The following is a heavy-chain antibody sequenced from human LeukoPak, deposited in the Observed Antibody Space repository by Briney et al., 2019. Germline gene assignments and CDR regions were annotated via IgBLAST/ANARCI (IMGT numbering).Heavy chain of an antibody. CDR1: GYSFTSCW. CDR3: ARRDYGSGSYYYFDY. J-gene: IGHJ4*02. D-gene: IGHD3-10*01. CDR2: IYPGDSDT. Sequence: GESLKISCKSSGYSFTSCWIGWVRQMPGKGLEWVGIIYPGDSDTRYSPSFQGQVTISADKSISTAYLQWSSLKTSDTAMYYCARRDYGSGSYYYFDYWGQGTLVTVSS. V-gene: IGHV5-51*01.